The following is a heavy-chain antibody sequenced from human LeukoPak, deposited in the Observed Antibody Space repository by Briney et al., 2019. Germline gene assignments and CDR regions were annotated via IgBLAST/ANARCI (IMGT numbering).Heavy chain of an antibody. V-gene: IGHV3-48*03. CDR3: ARDQRYFDWLPFDY. Sequence: GGSLRLSCAASGFTFSSYEMNWVRQAPGKGLEWVSYISSSGSTIYYADSVKGRFTISRDNAKSSLYLQMNSLRAEDTAVYYCARDQRYFDWLPFDYWGQETLVTVSS. CDR1: GFTFSSYE. CDR2: ISSSGSTI. J-gene: IGHJ4*02. D-gene: IGHD3-9*01.